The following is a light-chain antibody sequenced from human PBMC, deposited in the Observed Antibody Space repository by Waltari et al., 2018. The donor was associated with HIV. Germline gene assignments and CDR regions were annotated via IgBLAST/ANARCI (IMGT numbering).Light chain of an antibody. CDR3: QVWDSSSDHTRV. V-gene: IGLV3-21*02. CDR1: NIGSKR. Sequence: SYVLTQPPSVSVAPGQTARVTWGGNNIGSKRLHWYQQKPGQAPVLVVYDDRDRPSGIPERCAGANFGNTATLTITRVEAGDEADYYCQVWDSSSDHTRVFGGGTKLTVL. J-gene: IGLJ2*01. CDR2: DDR.